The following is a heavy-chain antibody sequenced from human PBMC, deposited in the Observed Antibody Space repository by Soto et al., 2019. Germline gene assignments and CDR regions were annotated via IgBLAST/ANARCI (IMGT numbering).Heavy chain of an antibody. CDR1: GFTFDDYS. CDR2: ISYEGSNK. D-gene: IGHD1-1*01. J-gene: IGHJ3*01. V-gene: IGHV3-30-3*01. Sequence: QVQLVESGGGVVQPGRSLRLSCAAFGFTFDDYSMHWVRQAPGKGLEWVALISYEGSNKYYADSVKGRFTISRDNAKNKLFLEVNSLRTEDTAVYYCARPHSQSAWNDGFDLWGQGTMVTVSS. CDR3: ARPHSQSAWNDGFDL.